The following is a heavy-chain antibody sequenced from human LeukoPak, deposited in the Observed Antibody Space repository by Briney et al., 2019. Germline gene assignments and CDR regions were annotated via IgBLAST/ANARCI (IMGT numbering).Heavy chain of an antibody. CDR3: AKDRSMVRGLTITFRRSGTMDV. CDR1: GFTFSSYS. CDR2: ISSSSSTI. Sequence: GGSLRLSCAASGFTFSSYSMNWVRQAPGKGLGWVSYISSSSSTIYYADSVKGRFTISRDNSKNTLYLQMNSLRAEDTAVYYCAKDRSMVRGLTITFRRSGTMDVWGKGTTVTISS. D-gene: IGHD3-10*01. J-gene: IGHJ6*03. V-gene: IGHV3-48*01.